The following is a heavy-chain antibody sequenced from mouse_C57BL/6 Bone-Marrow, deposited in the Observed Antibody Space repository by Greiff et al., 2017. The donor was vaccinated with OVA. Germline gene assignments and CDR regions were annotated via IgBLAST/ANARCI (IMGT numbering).Heavy chain of an antibody. D-gene: IGHD1-1*01. CDR3: ARHYGSSQPYYAMDY. J-gene: IGHJ4*01. V-gene: IGHV1-55*01. Sequence: QVQLQQPGAELVKPGASVKMSCKASGYTFTSYWITWVKQRPGQGLEWIGDISPGSGSTNSNEKFKSKATLTVDTSSSAAYLQLSSLTSEDSAVYYCARHYGSSQPYYAMDYWGQGTSVTVSS. CDR1: GYTFTSYW. CDR2: ISPGSGST.